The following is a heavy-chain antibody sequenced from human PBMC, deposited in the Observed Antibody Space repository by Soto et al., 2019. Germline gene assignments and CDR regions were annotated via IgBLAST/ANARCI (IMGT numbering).Heavy chain of an antibody. V-gene: IGHV3-23*01. CDR1: GFSFRNSP. CDR2: IGRINNT. J-gene: IGHJ4*02. Sequence: PGGSLRLACAASGFSFRNSPMTWVIQALGKGPEWVSSIGRINNTHYADSVKGRFAISRDNSQNTLYLQMNSLKAEDTAVYLCAKVDAYSYRTDHWGQGTLVTVSS. D-gene: IGHD3-16*02. CDR3: AKVDAYSYRTDH.